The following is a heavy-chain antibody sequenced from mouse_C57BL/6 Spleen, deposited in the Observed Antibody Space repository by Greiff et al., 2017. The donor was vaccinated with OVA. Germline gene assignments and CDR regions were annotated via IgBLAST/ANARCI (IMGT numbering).Heavy chain of an antibody. CDR2: IYPGDGDT. CDR3: ARSVYYYGSSYVDY. D-gene: IGHD1-1*01. J-gene: IGHJ2*01. V-gene: IGHV1-80*01. CDR1: GYAFSSYW. Sequence: VKLMESGAELVKPGASVKISCKASGYAFSSYWMNWVKQRPGKGLEWIGQIYPGDGDTNYNGKFKGKATLTADKSSSTAYMQLSSLTSEDSAVYYCARSVYYYGSSYVDYWGQGTTLTVSS.